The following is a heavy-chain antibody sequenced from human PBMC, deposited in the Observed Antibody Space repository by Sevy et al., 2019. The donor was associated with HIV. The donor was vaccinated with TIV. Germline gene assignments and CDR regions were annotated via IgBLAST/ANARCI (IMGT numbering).Heavy chain of an antibody. CDR2: IYYSGST. Sequence: SETLSLTCTVSGGSISSGGYYWSWIRQHPGKGLEWIGYIYYSGSTYYNPSLKSRVTISVDTSKNQFSLKLSSVTAADTAVYYCARDPTPTNYCDYDHWGQGTLVTVSS. CDR1: GGSISSGGYY. D-gene: IGHD4-17*01. J-gene: IGHJ4*02. V-gene: IGHV4-31*03. CDR3: ARDPTPTNYCDYDH.